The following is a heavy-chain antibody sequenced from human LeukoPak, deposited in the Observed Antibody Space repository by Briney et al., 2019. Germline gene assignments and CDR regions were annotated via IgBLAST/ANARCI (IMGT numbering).Heavy chain of an antibody. J-gene: IGHJ4*02. V-gene: IGHV1-2*06. Sequence: GSSVKVSCKASGYTFTGYYMHWVRQAPGQGLEWMGRINPNSGGTNYAQKFQGRVTMTRDTSISTAYMELSRLRSDDTAVYYCATPSWEKGYYYFDYWGQGTLVTVSS. CDR1: GYTFTGYY. CDR3: ATPSWEKGYYYFDY. CDR2: INPNSGGT. D-gene: IGHD1-26*01.